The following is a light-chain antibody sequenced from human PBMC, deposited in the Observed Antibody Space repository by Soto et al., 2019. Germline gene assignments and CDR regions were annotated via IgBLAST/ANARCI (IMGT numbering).Light chain of an antibody. CDR3: QQSYSTPRT. V-gene: IGKV1-39*01. CDR1: QSISSY. CDR2: AAS. Sequence: EIQLNKFPSGLSACVGDSVTITSRANQSISSYLNWYQQKPGKAPKLLIYAASSLQSGVPSRFSGSGSVTDFTLTISSLHPEDCATYCCQQSYSTPRTFGQGTKVDI. J-gene: IGKJ1*01.